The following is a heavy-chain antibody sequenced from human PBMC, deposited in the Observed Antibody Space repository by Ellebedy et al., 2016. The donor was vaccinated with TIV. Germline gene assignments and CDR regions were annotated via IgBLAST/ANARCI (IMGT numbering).Heavy chain of an antibody. J-gene: IGHJ4*02. CDR1: GGSLSGYY. Sequence: MPGGSLRLSCAVYGGSLSGYYWSWIRQPPGKGLEWIGEINHSGSTNYNSSLKSRVTISLDTSKNQFSLRLSSVTAADTAVYYCARDFCSSTSCLNYFDYWGQGTPVTVSS. CDR3: ARDFCSSTSCLNYFDY. CDR2: INHSGST. D-gene: IGHD2-2*01. V-gene: IGHV4-34*01.